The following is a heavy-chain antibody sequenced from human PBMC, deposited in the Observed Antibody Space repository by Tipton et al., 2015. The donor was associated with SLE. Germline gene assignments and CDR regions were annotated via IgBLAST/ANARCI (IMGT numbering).Heavy chain of an antibody. CDR2: IYYSGST. CDR3: ARRDPAGGAY. J-gene: IGHJ4*02. Sequence: TLSLTCTVSGGSVSSGSYYWSWIRQPPGKGLEWIGYIYYSGSTNYNPSLKSRVTISVDTSKNQFSLKLSSVTAADAAVYYCARRDPAGGAYWGQGPLLTVPS. V-gene: IGHV4-61*01. D-gene: IGHD2-2*01. CDR1: GGSVSSGSYY.